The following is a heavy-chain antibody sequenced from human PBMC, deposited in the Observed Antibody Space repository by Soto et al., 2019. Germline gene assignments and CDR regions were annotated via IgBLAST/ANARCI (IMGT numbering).Heavy chain of an antibody. CDR3: AKDRRQWELLFYFDY. V-gene: IGHV3-23*01. Sequence: GGSLRLSCAASGFTFSSYAMSWVRQAPGKGLEWVSAISGSGGSTYYADSVKGRFTISRDNSKNTLYLQMNSLRAEDTAVYYCAKDRRQWELLFYFDYWGQGTLVTVSS. CDR1: GFTFSSYA. CDR2: ISGSGGST. J-gene: IGHJ4*02. D-gene: IGHD1-26*01.